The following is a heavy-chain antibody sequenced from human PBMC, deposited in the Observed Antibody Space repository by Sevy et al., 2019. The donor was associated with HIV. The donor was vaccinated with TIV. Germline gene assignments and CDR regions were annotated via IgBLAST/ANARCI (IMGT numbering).Heavy chain of an antibody. CDR1: GFSFSSYW. V-gene: IGHV3-7*01. D-gene: IGHD5-12*01. J-gene: IGHJ3*02. Sequence: GGSLRLSCAASGFSFSSYWMRWVRQAPRKGLEWVANIKQDGSEKNYVESVKGQFTISRDDAKHSLYLQMNSRRVEDTAEYYCARVVSPPNEHSGYEHALDIWGQGTMDTGSS. CDR3: ARVVSPPNEHSGYEHALDI. CDR2: IKQDGSEK.